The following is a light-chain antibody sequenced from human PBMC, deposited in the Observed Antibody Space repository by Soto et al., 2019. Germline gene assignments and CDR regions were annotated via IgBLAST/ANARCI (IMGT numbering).Light chain of an antibody. V-gene: IGKV3-20*01. CDR2: GAS. CDR3: QQYGSSPTWT. CDR1: QSVSSNY. J-gene: IGKJ1*01. Sequence: ESVLTQSPGTLSLSPGERATVSCRASQSVSSNYLAWYQQKPGQAPRLLIYGASTRATGIPDRFSGSGSGTDFTLTISRLEPEDSAVYYCQQYGSSPTWTFGQGTKVDNK.